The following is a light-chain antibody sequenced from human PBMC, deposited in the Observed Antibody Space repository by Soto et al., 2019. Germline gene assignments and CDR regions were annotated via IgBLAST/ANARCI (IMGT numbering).Light chain of an antibody. J-gene: IGLJ1*01. V-gene: IGLV1-44*01. CDR3: ATWDDSRNGYV. CDR2: DND. CDR1: SSNIGSNP. Sequence: SVLTQPPSASGTPGQRVTISASGSSSNIGSNPVSWYQQRPGTAPKLLIYDNDERPSGVPVRFSGSKSATSASLAISGLQSEDEGDYYCATWDDSRNGYVFGPGTKLTVL.